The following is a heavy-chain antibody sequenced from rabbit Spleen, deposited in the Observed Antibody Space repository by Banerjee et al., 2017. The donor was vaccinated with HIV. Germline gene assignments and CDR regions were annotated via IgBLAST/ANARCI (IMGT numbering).Heavy chain of an antibody. D-gene: IGHD4-1*01. V-gene: IGHV1S45*01. J-gene: IGHJ3*01. CDR3: ARAIVPWLGLTRLDL. CDR2: IYTGNNKN. Sequence: QEQLVESGGGLVQPGASLTLTCTASGFSFSSNYDMCWVRQAPGKGLEWIGCIYTGNNKNYYASWAKGRFTISKTSSTMVTLQMTSLTAADTATYFCARAIVPWLGLTRLDLWGPGTLVTVS. CDR1: GFSFSSNYD.